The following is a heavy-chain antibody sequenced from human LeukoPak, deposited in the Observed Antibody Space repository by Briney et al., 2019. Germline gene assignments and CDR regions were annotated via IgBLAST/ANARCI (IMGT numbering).Heavy chain of an antibody. J-gene: IGHJ4*02. D-gene: IGHD6-19*01. CDR2: ISSSGSTI. Sequence: PGGSLRLSCAASGFTFSSYEMNWVRQALGKGLEWVSYISSSGSTIYYAGSVKGRFTISRDNAKNSLYLQMNSLRAEDTAVYYCASEVGSGFIDYWGQGTLVTVSS. CDR3: ASEVGSGFIDY. CDR1: GFTFSSYE. V-gene: IGHV3-48*03.